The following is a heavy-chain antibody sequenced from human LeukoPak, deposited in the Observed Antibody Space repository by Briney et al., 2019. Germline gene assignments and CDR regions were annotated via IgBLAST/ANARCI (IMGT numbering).Heavy chain of an antibody. CDR2: IYYSGST. Sequence: SETLSLTCTLSGGSISSYYWSWIRQPPGKGLEWIGYIYYSGSTNYNPSLKSRVTISVDTSKNQFSLKLSSVTAADTAVYYCARVGHDFWSGYQYYFDYWGQGTLVTVSS. D-gene: IGHD3-3*01. J-gene: IGHJ4*02. V-gene: IGHV4-59*01. CDR1: GGSISSYY. CDR3: ARVGHDFWSGYQYYFDY.